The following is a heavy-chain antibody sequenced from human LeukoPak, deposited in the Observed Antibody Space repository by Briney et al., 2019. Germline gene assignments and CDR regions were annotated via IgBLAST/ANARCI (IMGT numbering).Heavy chain of an antibody. V-gene: IGHV1-69*05. CDR1: GGTFSSYA. Sequence: SVKVSRKASGGTFSSYAISWVRQAPGQGLEWMGGIIPIFGTANYAQKFQGRVTITTDESTSTAYMELSSLRSEDTAVYYCARESGSFQFLEWLYNAFDIWGQGTMVTVSS. CDR3: ARESGSFQFLEWLYNAFDI. CDR2: IIPIFGTA. D-gene: IGHD3-3*01. J-gene: IGHJ3*02.